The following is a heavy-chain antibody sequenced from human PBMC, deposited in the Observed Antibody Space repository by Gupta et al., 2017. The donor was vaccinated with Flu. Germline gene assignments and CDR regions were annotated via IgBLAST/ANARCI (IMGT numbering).Heavy chain of an antibody. V-gene: IGHV3-23*01. CDR2: ISGSGGST. D-gene: IGHD4-17*01. CDR3: AKGWDYGDYYFDY. Sequence: EVQLLESGGGLVQPGGSLRLSCAASGFTFSSYALSWVRQAPGKGLEWVFAISGSGGSTYYADSVKGRFTISRDNSKNTLYLQMNSLRAEDTAVYYCAKGWDYGDYYFDYWGQGTLVTVSS. J-gene: IGHJ4*02. CDR1: GFTFSSYA.